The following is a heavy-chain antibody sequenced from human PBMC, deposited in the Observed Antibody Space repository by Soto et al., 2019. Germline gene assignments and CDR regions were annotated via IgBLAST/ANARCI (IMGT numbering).Heavy chain of an antibody. CDR3: AKAAYYYDSSGWIDY. Sequence: GGSLRLSCAASGLTFSSYALSWVRQAPGKGLEWVSAISGSGGSTYSADSVKGRFTRSRDNSNNTLNLQMNSLRAEDTVVYYCAKAAYYYDSSGWIDYLGQGTLGTVSS. D-gene: IGHD3-22*01. V-gene: IGHV3-23*01. J-gene: IGHJ4*02. CDR2: ISGSGGST. CDR1: GLTFSSYA.